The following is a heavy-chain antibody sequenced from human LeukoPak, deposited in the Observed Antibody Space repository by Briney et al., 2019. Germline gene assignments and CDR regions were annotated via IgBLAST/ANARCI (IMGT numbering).Heavy chain of an antibody. Sequence: ASVKVSCKASGYSFINNDINWVRQAPGQGLEWMAWMNPKSGNTGSAQHFQGRVTLTHNIAISTAYLEVRNLKSEDTAVYYCVRDLRGSDDFWGQGTLVIVSS. CDR1: GYSFINND. D-gene: IGHD1-26*01. CDR3: VRDLRGSDDF. J-gene: IGHJ4*02. CDR2: MNPKSGNT. V-gene: IGHV1-8*01.